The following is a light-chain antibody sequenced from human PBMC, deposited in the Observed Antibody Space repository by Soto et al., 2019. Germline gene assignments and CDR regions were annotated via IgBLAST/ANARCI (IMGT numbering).Light chain of an antibody. CDR1: QSVSRSY. CDR3: QQYGSSPRT. CDR2: GAS. J-gene: IGKJ1*01. Sequence: EIVTTQSPATLSVSPGERATLSCRASQSVSRSYLAWYQQKPGQAPRLLIYGASSRATGIPDRFSGSGSGTGFTLTISRLEPEDFAVYYCQQYGSSPRTFGQGTKVDI. V-gene: IGKV3-20*01.